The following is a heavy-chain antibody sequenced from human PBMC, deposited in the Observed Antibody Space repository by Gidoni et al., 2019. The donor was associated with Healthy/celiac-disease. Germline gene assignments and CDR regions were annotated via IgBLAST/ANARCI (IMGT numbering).Heavy chain of an antibody. D-gene: IGHD3-3*01. V-gene: IGHV3-33*01. CDR2: IWYDGSNK. CDR3: AREITIFGVVIGYGMDV. Sequence: QVQLVVSGGGVVQPGRSLRLSCAASGFTFRSYGMHWVRQAPGKGLEWVAVIWYDGSNKYYADSVKGRFTISRDNSKNTLYLQMNSLRAEDTAVYYCAREITIFGVVIGYGMDVWGQGTTVTVSS. J-gene: IGHJ6*02. CDR1: GFTFRSYG.